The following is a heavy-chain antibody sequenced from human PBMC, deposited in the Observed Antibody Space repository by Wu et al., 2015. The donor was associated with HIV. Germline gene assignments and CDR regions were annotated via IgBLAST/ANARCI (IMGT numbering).Heavy chain of an antibody. Sequence: QVQLVQSGAEVKKPGSSVKVSCKPSGGTFTSYGFTWVRQVPGQGLEWMGGIIPSFGTPNYAQKFQGRVTITTDESTATVYMELSSLRSEDTAVYYCARDRFYGSGIMSTWGQGTLVTVSS. J-gene: IGHJ4*02. CDR2: IIPSFGTP. D-gene: IGHD3-10*01. V-gene: IGHV1-69*05. CDR3: ARDRFYGSGIMST. CDR1: GGTFTSYG.